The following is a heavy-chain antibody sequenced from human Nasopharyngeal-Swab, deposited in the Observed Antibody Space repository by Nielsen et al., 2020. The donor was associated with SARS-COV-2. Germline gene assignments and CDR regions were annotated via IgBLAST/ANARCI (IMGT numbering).Heavy chain of an antibody. CDR3: ARGSLYDLRSGGGNWFDP. Sequence: SETLSLTCTVSGGSISSYYWSWIRQPPGKGLEWIGYIYYSGSTNYNPSLKSRVTISVDTSKNQFSLKLSSVTAADTAVYYCARGSLYDLRSGGGNWFDPWGQGTLVTVSS. D-gene: IGHD3/OR15-3a*01. J-gene: IGHJ5*02. CDR2: IYYSGST. CDR1: GGSISSYY. V-gene: IGHV4-59*01.